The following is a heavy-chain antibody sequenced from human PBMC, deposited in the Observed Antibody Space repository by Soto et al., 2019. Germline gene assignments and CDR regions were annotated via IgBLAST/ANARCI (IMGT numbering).Heavy chain of an antibody. CDR1: GGSFSGYY. CDR3: ARLGDYDSSGTFSY. CDR2: INHSGST. D-gene: IGHD3-22*01. V-gene: IGHV4-34*01. J-gene: IGHJ4*02. Sequence: SETLSLTCAVYGGSFSGYYWSWIRQPPGKGLEWIGEINHSGSTNYNPSLKSRVTISVDTSKNQFSLKLSSVTAADTAVYYCARLGDYDSSGTFSYWGQGTLVTVSS.